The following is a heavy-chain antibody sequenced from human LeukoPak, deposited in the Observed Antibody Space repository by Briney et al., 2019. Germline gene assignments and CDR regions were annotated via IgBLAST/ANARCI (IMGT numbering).Heavy chain of an antibody. CDR1: GGSISSYY. CDR2: MYISGST. Sequence: SETLSLTCTVSGGSISSYYWSWIRQPAGKGLEWIGRMYISGSTNYNPSLKSRVTMSVDTSKNQFSLKLSSVTAADTAVYYCARDYYGSGSFPFDIWGQGTMVTVS. D-gene: IGHD3-10*01. J-gene: IGHJ3*02. CDR3: ARDYYGSGSFPFDI. V-gene: IGHV4-4*07.